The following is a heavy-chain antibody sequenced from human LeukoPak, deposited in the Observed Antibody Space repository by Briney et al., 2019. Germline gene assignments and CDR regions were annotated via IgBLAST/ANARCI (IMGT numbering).Heavy chain of an antibody. CDR2: IIPIFGTA. D-gene: IGHD3-3*01. CDR3: ARQLRFLEWLIFDY. CDR1: GGTFSSSA. J-gene: IGHJ4*02. Sequence: GSSVKVSCKASGGTFSSSAISWVRQAPGQGLEWMGGIIPIFGTANYAQKFQGRVTITTDESTSTAYMELSSLRSEDTAVYYCARQLRFLEWLIFDYWGQGTLVTVSS. V-gene: IGHV1-69*05.